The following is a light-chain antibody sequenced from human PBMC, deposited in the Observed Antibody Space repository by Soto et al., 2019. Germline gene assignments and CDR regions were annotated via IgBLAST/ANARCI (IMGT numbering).Light chain of an antibody. J-gene: IGKJ2*01. V-gene: IGKV1-39*01. Sequence: DIQMTQSPSSLSASVGDRVTITCRASQTIAMYVNGFQQKPGKAPQPLIYTTSSLQSGVPPRFSGSGSETDFTLTISRLQPEDSATYYCQQSFTTPYTFGQGTKLEIK. CDR1: QTIAMY. CDR2: TTS. CDR3: QQSFTTPYT.